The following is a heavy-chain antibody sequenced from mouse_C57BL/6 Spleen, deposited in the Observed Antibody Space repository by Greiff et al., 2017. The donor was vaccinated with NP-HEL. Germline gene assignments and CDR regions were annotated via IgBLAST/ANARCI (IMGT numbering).Heavy chain of an antibody. V-gene: IGHV1-20*01. D-gene: IGHD1-1*01. CDR2: INPYNGDT. Sequence: EVQLVESGPELVKPGDSVKISCKASGYSFTGYFMNWVMQSHGKSLEWIGRINPYNGDTFYNQKFKGKATLTVDKSSSTAHMELRSLTSEDSAVYYCARGDYGSRVYYAMDYWGQGTSVTVSS. CDR3: ARGDYGSRVYYAMDY. CDR1: GYSFTGYF. J-gene: IGHJ4*01.